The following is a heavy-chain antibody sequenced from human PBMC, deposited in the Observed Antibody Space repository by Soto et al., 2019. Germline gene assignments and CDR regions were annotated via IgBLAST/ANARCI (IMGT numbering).Heavy chain of an antibody. CDR2: ISSRSTNT. CDR3: ARGPLYYFDY. CDR1: GFTFSSYT. V-gene: IGHV3-21*01. J-gene: IGHJ4*02. Sequence: EVHLVESGGGLVKPGGSLRLSCEDSGFTFSSYTMNWVRRAPGKGLEWVSSISSRSTNTHYADSVRGRFTISRDNAKRSLYLQMNSLRAEDTAVYYCARGPLYYFDYWGQGTLVTVSS.